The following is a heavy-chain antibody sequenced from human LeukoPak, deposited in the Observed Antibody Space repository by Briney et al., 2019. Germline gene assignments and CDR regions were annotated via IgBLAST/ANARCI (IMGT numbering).Heavy chain of an antibody. CDR3: ARAGYCSTTSCPPFDY. J-gene: IGHJ4*02. D-gene: IGHD2-2*01. CDR1: GYTFTNYD. Sequence: GASVKVSCKASGYTFTNYDINWVRQATGQGLEWMGWMNPNSANRGYAQKFQGRVTMTRDTSISTAYMELSSLRSEDTAVYYCARAGYCSTTSCPPFDYWGRGTLVTVPS. V-gene: IGHV1-8*01. CDR2: MNPNSANR.